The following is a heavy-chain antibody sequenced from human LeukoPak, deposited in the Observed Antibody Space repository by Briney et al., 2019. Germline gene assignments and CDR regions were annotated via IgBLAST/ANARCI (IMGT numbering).Heavy chain of an antibody. V-gene: IGHV1-2*02. CDR2: INPNTGGT. J-gene: IGHJ4*02. Sequence: ASVKVSCKASGYTFTDHYIHWVRQAPGQGFEWMGWINPNTGGTDYAQKFQDRIAISTYTPISTAYMELSRLRSDDTALYYCARDLATIDGIAWYYFENWGQGTLVTVS. CDR1: GYTFTDHY. D-gene: IGHD5-12*01. CDR3: ARDLATIDGIAWYYFEN.